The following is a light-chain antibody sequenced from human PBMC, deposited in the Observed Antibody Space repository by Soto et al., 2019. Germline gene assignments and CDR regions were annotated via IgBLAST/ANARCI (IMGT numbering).Light chain of an antibody. CDR1: QSVSSH. J-gene: IGKJ5*01. CDR3: QHYNNWPIT. V-gene: IGKV3D-15*01. Sequence: EIVVTHSPATLAVSPGEGAALSFRTSQSVSSHVAWYQQKPGQAPRLLIYGASSRATGIPDRFSGSGFGTDFTLTISSLQSEDFAVYHCQHYNNWPITFGQGTRLEIK. CDR2: GAS.